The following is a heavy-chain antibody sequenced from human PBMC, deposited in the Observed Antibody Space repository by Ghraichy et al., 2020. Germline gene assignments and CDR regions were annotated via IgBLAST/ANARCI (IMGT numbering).Heavy chain of an antibody. D-gene: IGHD1-26*01. J-gene: IGHJ4*02. CDR1: SGSFSSYF. CDR3: AGRAPYSGSYAY. Sequence: GSLRLSCTVSSGSFSSYFWGWIRQPPGKGLEWIGYISDTGSANYNPSLRSRVTISVDRSKNQFSLEMISVTAADTAVYYCAGRAPYSGSYAYWGQGTPVTVSS. CDR2: ISDTGSA. V-gene: IGHV4-59*08.